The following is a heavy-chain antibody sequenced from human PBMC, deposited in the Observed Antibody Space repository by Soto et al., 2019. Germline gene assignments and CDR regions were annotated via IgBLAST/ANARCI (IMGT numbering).Heavy chain of an antibody. CDR2: IYYSGST. CDR3: ARVRGYYYDSSGYLFDY. Sequence: SETLSLTCTVSGGSISSYYWSWIRQPPGKGLEWIGYIYYSGSTNYNPSLKSRVTISVDTSKNQFSLKLSSVTAADTAVYYCARVRGYYYDSSGYLFDYWGQGTLVTVS. J-gene: IGHJ4*02. V-gene: IGHV4-59*01. CDR1: GGSISSYY. D-gene: IGHD3-22*01.